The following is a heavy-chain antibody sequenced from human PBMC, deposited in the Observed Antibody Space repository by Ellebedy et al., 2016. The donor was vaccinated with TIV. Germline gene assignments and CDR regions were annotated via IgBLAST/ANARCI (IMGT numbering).Heavy chain of an antibody. CDR3: ARAIEDAFDI. J-gene: IGHJ3*02. CDR1: GFSLSNARVG. Sequence: SGPTLVKPTETLTLTCTVSGFSLSNARVGMSWIRQPPGKALEWLAHIFPNDEKAYSTSLKSRLAISKDTSKSQVVLTVTNMGPVDAATYYCARAIEDAFDIWGQGTMVTVSS. V-gene: IGHV2-26*01. D-gene: IGHD2-2*02. CDR2: IFPNDEK.